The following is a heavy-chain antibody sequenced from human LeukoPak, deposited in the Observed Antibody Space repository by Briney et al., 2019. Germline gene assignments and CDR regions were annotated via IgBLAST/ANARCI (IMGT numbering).Heavy chain of an antibody. Sequence: ASVKVSCKASGYTFTSYYMHWVRQAPGQGLEWMGITNPSGGSTSHAQKFQGRVTMTRDTSTSTVYMELSSLRSEDTAVYYCARVIYYYDSSGYSLGYWGQGTLVTVSS. D-gene: IGHD3-22*01. CDR3: ARVIYYYDSSGYSLGY. CDR2: TNPSGGST. V-gene: IGHV1-46*01. CDR1: GYTFTSYY. J-gene: IGHJ4*02.